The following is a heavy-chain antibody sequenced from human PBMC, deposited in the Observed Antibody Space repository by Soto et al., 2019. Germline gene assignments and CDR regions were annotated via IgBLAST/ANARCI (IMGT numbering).Heavy chain of an antibody. Sequence: QVQLVQSGAEMKKPGASVKVSCKASGYTFTNYGISWVRQAPGQGLEWMGWISAYNGNTNYAQKLQGRVTMTTDTSTSTAYMELRSLRSDDTAVYYCASSFTSSQWRYGMDVWGQGTTVTVSS. CDR3: ASSFTSSQWRYGMDV. V-gene: IGHV1-18*01. D-gene: IGHD2-2*01. CDR2: ISAYNGNT. J-gene: IGHJ6*02. CDR1: GYTFTNYG.